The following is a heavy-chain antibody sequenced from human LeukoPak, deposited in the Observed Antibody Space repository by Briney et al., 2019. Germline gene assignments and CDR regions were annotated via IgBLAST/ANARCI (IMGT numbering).Heavy chain of an antibody. J-gene: IGHJ6*03. D-gene: IGHD4-23*01. Sequence: SETLSLTCTVSGGSISSYYWSWIRQPAGKGLEWIGRIYTSGSNNYNPSLKSRVTMSVDTSKNQFSLKLSSVTAADAAMYYCAREVADYGGYYYYHYMDVWGKGTTVTISS. CDR3: AREVADYGGYYYYHYMDV. CDR1: GGSISSYY. V-gene: IGHV4-4*07. CDR2: IYTSGSN.